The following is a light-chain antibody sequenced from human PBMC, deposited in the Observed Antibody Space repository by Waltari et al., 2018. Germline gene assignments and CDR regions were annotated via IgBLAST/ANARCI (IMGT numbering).Light chain of an antibody. V-gene: IGLV3-1*01. J-gene: IGLJ2*01. CDR2: KDS. CDR3: QAWDSNTHVV. Sequence: SLELTQPPSVSVSPGQTASISCSGHRLEDQFVCWYQQKPGQSPLLVIYKDSKRPSEIPERYSGSNSGNTATLTSSGTQAVDEADYYCQAWDSNTHVVFGGGTKLTVL. CDR1: RLEDQF.